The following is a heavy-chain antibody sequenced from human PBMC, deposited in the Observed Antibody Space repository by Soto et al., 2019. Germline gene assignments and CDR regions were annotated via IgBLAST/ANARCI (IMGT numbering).Heavy chain of an antibody. D-gene: IGHD6-13*01. J-gene: IGHJ6*02. Sequence: QVQLVQSGAEVKKPGSSVKVSCKASGGTFSSYAISWVRQAPGQGLEWMGGIIPIFGTANYAQKFQGRVTITADKSTSTAYMELSSLRSEETAVYYCARDEGIAAAGGDYYYGMDVWGQGTTVTVSS. CDR2: IIPIFGTA. CDR3: ARDEGIAAAGGDYYYGMDV. CDR1: GGTFSSYA. V-gene: IGHV1-69*06.